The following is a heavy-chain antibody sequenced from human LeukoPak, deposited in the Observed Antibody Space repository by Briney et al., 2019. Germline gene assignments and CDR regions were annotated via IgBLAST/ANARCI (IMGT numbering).Heavy chain of an antibody. V-gene: IGHV1-69*02. CDR3: ARAPYTSYYYYYMDV. CDR1: GGTFSSYT. CDR2: IIPILGIA. Sequence: GASVMVSCKASGGTFSSYTISWVRQAPGQGLEWMGRIIPILGIANYAQKFQGRVTITADKSTSTAYMELSSLRSEDTAVYYCARAPYTSYYYYYMDVWGKGTTVTVSS. D-gene: IGHD2-2*01. J-gene: IGHJ6*03.